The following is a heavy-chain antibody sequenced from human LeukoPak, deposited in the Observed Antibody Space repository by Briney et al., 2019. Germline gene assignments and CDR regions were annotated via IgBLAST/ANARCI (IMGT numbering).Heavy chain of an antibody. D-gene: IGHD3-3*01. CDR2: IYTSGST. J-gene: IGHJ4*02. V-gene: IGHV4-61*02. CDR1: GGSISSGSYY. CDR3: AREGRFLEWHN. Sequence: SETLSLTCTVFGGSISSGSYYWSWIRQPAGKGLEWIGRIYTSGSTNYNPSLKSRVTISVDTSKNQFSLKLSSVTAADTAVYYCAREGRFLEWHNWGQGTLVTVSS.